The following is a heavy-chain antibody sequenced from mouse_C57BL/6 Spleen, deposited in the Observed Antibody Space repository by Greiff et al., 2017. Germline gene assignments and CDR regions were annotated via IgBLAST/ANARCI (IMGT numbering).Heavy chain of an antibody. D-gene: IGHD4-1*02. CDR3: ARRPTGTYWYFDV. J-gene: IGHJ1*03. V-gene: IGHV5-17*01. Sequence: DVMLVESGGGLVKPGGSLKLSCAASGFTFSDYGMHWVRQAPEKGLEWVAYISSGSSTIYYADTVKGRFTISRDNAKNTLFLQMTSLRSEDTAMYYCARRPTGTYWYFDVWGTGTTVTVSS. CDR2: ISSGSSTI. CDR1: GFTFSDYG.